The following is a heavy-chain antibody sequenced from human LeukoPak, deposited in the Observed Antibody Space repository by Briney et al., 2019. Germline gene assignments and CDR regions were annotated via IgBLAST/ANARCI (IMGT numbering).Heavy chain of an antibody. CDR3: ARTITMIVVVNPGAFDL. CDR1: GFTVSSNY. Sequence: GGSLRLSCAASGFTVSSNYMSWVRQAPGKGLEWVSVIYSGGSTYYADSVKGRFTISRDSFKNTLYLQMNSLRAEDTAMYYCARTITMIVVVNPGAFDLWGQGTMVTVSS. V-gene: IGHV3-66*01. CDR2: IYSGGST. J-gene: IGHJ3*01. D-gene: IGHD3-22*01.